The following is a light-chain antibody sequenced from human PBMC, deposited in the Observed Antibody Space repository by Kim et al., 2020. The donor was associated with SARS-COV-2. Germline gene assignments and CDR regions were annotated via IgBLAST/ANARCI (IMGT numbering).Light chain of an antibody. J-gene: IGKJ4*01. CDR1: QSVSRS. CDR3: QQRSNWPLT. CDR2: DAS. Sequence: GERATRYCSASQSVSRSFAWYQQKPGQAPRLLIYDASKRATGIPARFSGSGSGTDFTLTISSLEPEDFAVYYCQQRSNWPLTFGGGTKVDIK. V-gene: IGKV3-11*01.